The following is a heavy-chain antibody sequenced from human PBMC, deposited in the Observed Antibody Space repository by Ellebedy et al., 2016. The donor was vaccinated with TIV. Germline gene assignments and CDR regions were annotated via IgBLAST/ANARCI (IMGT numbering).Heavy chain of an antibody. J-gene: IGHJ3*02. V-gene: IGHV3-23*01. CDR3: ARPWVEMATIGDAFDI. CDR2: ISGSVGST. CDR1: GFTFSSYA. Sequence: GESLKISCAASGFTFSSYAMSWVRQAPGKGLEWVSAISGSVGSTYYADAVKGRFTISRDNSKNTLYLPMKSLKAEDTAVYYCARPWVEMATIGDAFDIWGQGTMVTVSS. D-gene: IGHD5-24*01.